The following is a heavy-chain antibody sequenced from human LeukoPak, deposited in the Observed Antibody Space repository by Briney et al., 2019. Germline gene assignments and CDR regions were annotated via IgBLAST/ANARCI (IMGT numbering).Heavy chain of an antibody. CDR2: FYTSGST. CDR1: GGSVSSYY. J-gene: IGHJ4*02. Sequence: SETLSLTCTVSGGSVSSYYWSWIRQPAGKGLEWIGRFYTSGSTNYNPSLKSRVTMSVDTSKNQISLKLSSMTAADTAVYYCAREFQSYCSNGLCHYFDYWGQGTLVTVSS. D-gene: IGHD2-8*01. V-gene: IGHV4-4*07. CDR3: AREFQSYCSNGLCHYFDY.